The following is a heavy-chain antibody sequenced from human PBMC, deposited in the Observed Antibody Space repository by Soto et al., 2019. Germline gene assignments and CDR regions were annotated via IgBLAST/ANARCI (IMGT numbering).Heavy chain of an antibody. CDR2: INHSGST. Sequence: SDTLSLTCAVYGGSFSGYYWSWIRQPPGKGLEWIGEINHSGSTNYNPSLKSRVTISVDTSKNQFSLKLSSVTAADTAVYYCARYMALVWGYGVIGGFDYWGQGTLVTVSS. CDR1: GGSFSGYY. CDR3: ARYMALVWGYGVIGGFDY. J-gene: IGHJ4*02. V-gene: IGHV4-34*01. D-gene: IGHD3-16*01.